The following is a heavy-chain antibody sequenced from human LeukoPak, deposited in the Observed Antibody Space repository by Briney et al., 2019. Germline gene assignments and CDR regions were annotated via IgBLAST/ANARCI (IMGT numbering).Heavy chain of an antibody. D-gene: IGHD2-21*02. V-gene: IGHV4-39*01. CDR2: IYYSGST. CDR3: ARVVYCGGDCYSDYFDY. Sequence: SESLSLTCTVSGGSISSSSYYWGWIRQPPGKGLEWIGSIYYSGSTYNPSLKSRVTISVDTSKNQFSLKLSSVTAADTAVYYCARVVYCGGDCYSDYFDYWGQGTLVTVSS. J-gene: IGHJ4*02. CDR1: GGSISSSSYY.